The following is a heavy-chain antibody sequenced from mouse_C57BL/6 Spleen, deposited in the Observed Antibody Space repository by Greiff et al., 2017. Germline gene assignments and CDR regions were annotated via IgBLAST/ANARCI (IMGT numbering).Heavy chain of an antibody. D-gene: IGHD1-1*01. J-gene: IGHJ4*01. CDR2: IHPNYGST. CDR1: GYSFTGYY. V-gene: IGHV1-39*01. Sequence: VQLQQSGPELVKPGASVKISCKASGYSFTGYYMNWVKQSNGQSLEWIGVIHPNYGSTNYTQKFKSKATLTVDKSSSTAYMQLNSLTSEDSAVXYGSRWEGSTTGVAPMDDWGQGTSVTVSS. CDR3: SRWEGSTTGVAPMDD.